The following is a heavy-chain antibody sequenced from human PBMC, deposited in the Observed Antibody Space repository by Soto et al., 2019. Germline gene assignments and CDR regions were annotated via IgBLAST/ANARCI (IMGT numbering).Heavy chain of an antibody. CDR2: ISPKNGNT. Sequence: ASVKVSCKASGYSFSTYDISWLRQAPGQGPEWMGRISPKNGNTNYAQNFQDRVTMTAETSSSTAYMELRGLRSDDTAKYYCATSYDSGFDPWGQGTLVTVSS. J-gene: IGHJ5*02. D-gene: IGHD3-3*01. CDR1: GYSFSTYD. V-gene: IGHV1-18*04. CDR3: ATSYDSGFDP.